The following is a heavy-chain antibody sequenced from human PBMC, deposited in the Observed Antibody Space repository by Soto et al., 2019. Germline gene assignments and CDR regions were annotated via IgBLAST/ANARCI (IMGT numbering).Heavy chain of an antibody. Sequence: QVQLVESGGGLVKPGGSLRLSCAASGFTFSDYYMSWIRQAPGKGLEWVSYITSSSSTIYYADSVKGRFTISREKAKNSLYLQMNRLRAEDTAVYYCATYHERYSISCYYFDYWGQGTLVTVSS. D-gene: IGHD6-13*01. CDR2: ITSSSSTI. V-gene: IGHV3-11*01. J-gene: IGHJ4*02. CDR3: ATYHERYSISCYYFDY. CDR1: GFTFSDYY.